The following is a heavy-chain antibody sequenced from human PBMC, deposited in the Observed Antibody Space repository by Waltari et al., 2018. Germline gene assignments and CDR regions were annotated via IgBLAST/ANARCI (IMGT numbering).Heavy chain of an antibody. CDR2: IYYSGST. V-gene: IGHV4-59*11. Sequence: QVQLQESGPGLVKPSETLSLTCTVSGGSISSHYWSWIRQPPGKGLEWIGYIYYSGSTNYNPSLKSRVTISVDTSKNQFSLKLSSVTAADTAVYYCARLYIWGSYRSFYYFDYWGQGTLVTVSS. J-gene: IGHJ4*02. D-gene: IGHD3-16*02. CDR3: ARLYIWGSYRSFYYFDY. CDR1: GGSISSHY.